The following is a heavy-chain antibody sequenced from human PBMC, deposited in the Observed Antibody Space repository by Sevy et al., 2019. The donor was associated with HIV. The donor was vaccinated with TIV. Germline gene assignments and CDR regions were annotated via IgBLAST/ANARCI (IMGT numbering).Heavy chain of an antibody. V-gene: IGHV1-18*04. D-gene: IGHD2-2*01. CDR3: ARGSRDGYPPRWDFDY. J-gene: IGHJ4*02. Sequence: ASVKVSCKASGYTFTSYGISWVRQAPGQGLEWMGWISGYNGNTNYAQKLQGRVTMTTDTSTSTAYMELRSLRSDDTAVYYCARGSRDGYPPRWDFDYWGQGTLVTVSS. CDR2: ISGYNGNT. CDR1: GYTFTSYG.